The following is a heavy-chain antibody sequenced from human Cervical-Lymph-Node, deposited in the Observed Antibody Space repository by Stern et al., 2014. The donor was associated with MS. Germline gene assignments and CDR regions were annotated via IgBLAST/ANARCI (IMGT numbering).Heavy chain of an antibody. J-gene: IGHJ5*02. Sequence: VQLVESGAEVTKPGSSVKVSCKASGGTFSKFHSSWVRQAPGQGLEWMGGIFPVFGTPTYAQEFMGRVTIPADISTSTVYMELSRLRSDDTAVYYCALSSETSDRWYSLGYDLWGQGTLVTVSS. V-gene: IGHV1-69*06. D-gene: IGHD6-13*01. CDR2: IFPVFGTP. CDR1: GGTFSKFH. CDR3: ALSSETSDRWYSLGYDL.